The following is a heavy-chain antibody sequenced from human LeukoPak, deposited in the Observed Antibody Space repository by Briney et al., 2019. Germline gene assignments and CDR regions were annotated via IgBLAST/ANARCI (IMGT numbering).Heavy chain of an antibody. CDR2: IYSGEST. CDR3: ARGPKGDITAAAIDH. D-gene: IGHD6-13*01. J-gene: IGHJ4*02. CDR1: GGSISGYF. Sequence: SETLSLTCSVSGGSISGYFWSWIRQPAGKGLEWIGRIYSGESTNYNPSLKSRLTMSVDTSKNQFSLKLTSVTAADTAFYYCARGPKGDITAAAIDHWGQGALVTVSS. V-gene: IGHV4-4*07.